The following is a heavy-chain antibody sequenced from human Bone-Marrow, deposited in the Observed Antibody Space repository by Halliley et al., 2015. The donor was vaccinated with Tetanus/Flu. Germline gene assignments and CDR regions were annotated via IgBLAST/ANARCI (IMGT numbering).Heavy chain of an antibody. Sequence: SSRFNTRYYAESVEGRFTISRDNAKSSLSLQMDSLRDEDSAAYYCARGAVGGDSEDYYFDYWGQGTLVSVPS. D-gene: IGHD2-21*02. CDR3: ARGAVGGDSEDYYFDY. J-gene: IGHJ4*02. CDR2: SSRFNTR. V-gene: IGHV3-48*02.